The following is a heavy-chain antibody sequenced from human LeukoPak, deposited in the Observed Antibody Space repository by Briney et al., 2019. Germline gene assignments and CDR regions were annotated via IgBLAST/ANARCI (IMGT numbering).Heavy chain of an antibody. CDR1: GFSFSSYS. J-gene: IGHJ6*02. CDR2: ISSSSTYI. V-gene: IGHV3-21*01. CDR3: ASSLLGYCSGGSCYIDYYGMDV. Sequence: GGSLRLSCAASGFSFSSYSMNWVRQAPGKGLEWVSSISSSSTYIYYADSLKGRFTISRDNAKNSLYLQMNSLRAEDTAGCYCASSLLGYCSGGSCYIDYYGMDVWGQGTTVTVSS. D-gene: IGHD2-15*01.